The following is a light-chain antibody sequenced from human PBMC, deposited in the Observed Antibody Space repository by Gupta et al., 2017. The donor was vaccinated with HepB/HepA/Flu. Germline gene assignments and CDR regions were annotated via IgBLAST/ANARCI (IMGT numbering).Light chain of an antibody. Sequence: QSALPQPASVSGSPGQSITISCTGTSSDVGRYNYVSWYQQYPGKAPKVMIFDVSKRPSGISNRFSGSKSGNTASLSISGLQAEDEADYYCSSFTSRSTVVFGGGTKLTVL. J-gene: IGLJ2*01. CDR3: SSFTSRSTVV. V-gene: IGLV2-14*01. CDR1: SSDVGRYNY. CDR2: DVS.